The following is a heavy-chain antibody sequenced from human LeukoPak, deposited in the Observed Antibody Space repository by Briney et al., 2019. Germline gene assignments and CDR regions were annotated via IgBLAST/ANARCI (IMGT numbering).Heavy chain of an antibody. D-gene: IGHD3-10*01. Sequence: KPSETLSLTCTVSGGSISSSSYYWGWIRQPPGKGLEWIGSIYYSGSTYYNPSLKSRVTISVDTSKNQFSLKPSSVTAADTAVYYCASYGSGSYYWAAFDYWGQGTLVTASS. J-gene: IGHJ4*02. CDR1: GGSISSSSYY. CDR2: IYYSGST. CDR3: ASYGSGSYYWAAFDY. V-gene: IGHV4-39*01.